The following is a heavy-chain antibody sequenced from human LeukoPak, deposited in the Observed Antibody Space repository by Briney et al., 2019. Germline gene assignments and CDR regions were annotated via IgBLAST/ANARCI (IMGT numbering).Heavy chain of an antibody. V-gene: IGHV3-64D*06. D-gene: IGHD6-19*01. Sequence: GGSLRLSCAASGFTFSTYAMNWVRQAPGKGLEHVSGISTDGSITNYADSVKGRFTISRDNSKNTVYLQMSSLRPEDTAVYYCVGAKSAKQWLVAYFDYWGQGSLATVSS. CDR1: GFTFSTYA. CDR2: ISTDGSIT. CDR3: VGAKSAKQWLVAYFDY. J-gene: IGHJ4*02.